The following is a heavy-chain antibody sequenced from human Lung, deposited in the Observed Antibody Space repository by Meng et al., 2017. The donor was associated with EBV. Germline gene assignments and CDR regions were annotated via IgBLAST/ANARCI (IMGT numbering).Heavy chain of an antibody. D-gene: IGHD2-8*01. V-gene: IGHV4-34*02. Sequence: QVQLQQWGAGLLKPSETLSLTCAVYGGTFSDYYWSWIRQPPGKGLEWIGEINHSGTTNYSPSLKSRVTISADTSKKQFSLKLSSVTAADTAVYYCVREYAGFYFDSWGQGTLVTVSS. CDR1: GGTFSDYY. J-gene: IGHJ4*02. CDR3: VREYAGFYFDS. CDR2: INHSGTT.